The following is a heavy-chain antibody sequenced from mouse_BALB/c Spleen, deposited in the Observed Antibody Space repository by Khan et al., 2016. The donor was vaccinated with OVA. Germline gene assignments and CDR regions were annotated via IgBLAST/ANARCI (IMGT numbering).Heavy chain of an antibody. CDR3: ARSDGYDGRGAMDY. CDR1: GFTLSRYA. CDR2: ISSGGTYT. Sequence: EVELVESGGGLVKPGGSLKVSCAVSGFTLSRYAMSWVRQTPEKRLEWVATISSGGTYTYYPDSVKGRFTISSDNAENTLYLQMSSLRSEDTAMYYCARSDGYDGRGAMDYWGQGTSVTVSS. D-gene: IGHD2-2*01. J-gene: IGHJ4*01. V-gene: IGHV5-9-3*01.